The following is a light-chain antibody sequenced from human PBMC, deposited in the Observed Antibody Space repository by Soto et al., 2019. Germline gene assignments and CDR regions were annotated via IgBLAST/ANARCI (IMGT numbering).Light chain of an antibody. V-gene: IGLV2-11*01. CDR2: DVS. CDR1: SSDVGGYNY. Sequence: QSALTQPRSVSGSTGQSVTISCTGTSSDVGGYNYVYWYQQHPGKAPKVMIYDVSKRPSGVPDRFSGSKSGNTASLTISGLQAEDAADYYCCSYAGTYSLGVFGGGTKVTVL. CDR3: CSYAGTYSLGV. J-gene: IGLJ3*02.